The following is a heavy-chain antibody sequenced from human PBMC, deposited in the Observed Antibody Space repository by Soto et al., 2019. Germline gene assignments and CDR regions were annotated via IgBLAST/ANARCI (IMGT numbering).Heavy chain of an antibody. CDR1: GFSLSTSGVG. CDR3: AHTVVVARGYYSYDYMDV. Sequence: QITLKESGPTLVKPTQPLTLTCTFSGFSLSTSGVGVGWIRQPPGKALEWLALIYWDDDKRYSPSLKSRLTITKDTSKNQVVLTMTNMDPVDTATYYCAHTVVVARGYYSYDYMDVWGKGTTVTVSS. J-gene: IGHJ6*03. V-gene: IGHV2-5*02. CDR2: IYWDDDK. D-gene: IGHD2-15*01.